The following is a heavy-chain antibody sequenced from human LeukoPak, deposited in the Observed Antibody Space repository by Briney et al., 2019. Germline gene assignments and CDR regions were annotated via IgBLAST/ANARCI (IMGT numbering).Heavy chain of an antibody. CDR1: GYTFTGYY. CDR2: INPNSGGT. Sequence: GASVKVSCKASGYTFTGYYMHWVRQAPGQGLEWMGWINPNSGGTNYAQKFQGRVTMTRDTSISTAYMELSRLRSDDTAVYYCARDYSSGWYSHYYYYYMDVWGKGTTVTVSS. CDR3: ARDYSSGWYSHYYYYYMDV. V-gene: IGHV1-2*02. J-gene: IGHJ6*03. D-gene: IGHD6-19*01.